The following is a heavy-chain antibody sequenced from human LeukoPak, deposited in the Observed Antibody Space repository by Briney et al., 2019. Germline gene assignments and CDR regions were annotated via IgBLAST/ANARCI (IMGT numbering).Heavy chain of an antibody. D-gene: IGHD7-27*01. Sequence: PGGSLRLSCAASGFAFSDYSMNWVRQAPGKGLEWVANTRGSGSGMGSGNYYAGAVKGRFTISRDSAKNSLYLQMNSLRAEDTAFYYCARDDNWGFDYWGQGALVTVSS. CDR2: TRGSGSGM. CDR1: GFAFSDYS. CDR3: ARDDNWGFDY. V-gene: IGHV3-21*05. J-gene: IGHJ4*02.